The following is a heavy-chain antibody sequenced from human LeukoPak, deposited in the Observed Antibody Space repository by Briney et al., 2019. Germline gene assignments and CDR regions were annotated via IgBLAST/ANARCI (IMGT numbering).Heavy chain of an antibody. J-gene: IGHJ4*02. CDR2: IYSTGST. D-gene: IGHD6-13*01. Sequence: SETLCLTCTVSGGTISSYYWSWIRQPAGKGLEWIGRIYSTGSTNYNPSLKSRVTMSVDTSKNQFSLRLRSVTAADTAVYYCARQIASAGTAGFDFWGQGALVTVSS. CDR3: ARQIASAGTAGFDF. V-gene: IGHV4-4*07. CDR1: GGTISSYY.